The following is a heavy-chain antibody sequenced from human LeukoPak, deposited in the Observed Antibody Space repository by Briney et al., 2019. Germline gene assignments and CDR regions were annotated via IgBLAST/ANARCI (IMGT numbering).Heavy chain of an antibody. CDR3: AKRDAYDTSGFSPLFDY. CDR2: ITGDGGSS. Sequence: PGGSLRLSCAASGFTLSNYAMSWVRQAPGKGLEWVSAITGDGGSSYYADSVKGRFTISRDNSKNTLYLQVTSLRAEDTAVYYCAKRDAYDTSGFSPLFDYWGQGTLVTVSS. J-gene: IGHJ4*02. CDR1: GFTLSNYA. D-gene: IGHD3-22*01. V-gene: IGHV3-23*01.